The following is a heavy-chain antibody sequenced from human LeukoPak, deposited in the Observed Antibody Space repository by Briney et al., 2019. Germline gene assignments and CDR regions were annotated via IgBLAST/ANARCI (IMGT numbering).Heavy chain of an antibody. CDR2: IKQDGSEK. J-gene: IGHJ6*04. D-gene: IGHD2-2*01. CDR3: ARDGYCSSTSCYSHPGDV. Sequence: GGSLRLSCAASGFTFSSYWMSWVRQAPGKGLEWVANIKQDGSEKYYVDSVKGRFTISRDNAKNSLYLQMNSLRAEDTAVYYCARDGYCSSTSCYSHPGDVWGKGTTVTVSS. V-gene: IGHV3-7*01. CDR1: GFTFSSYW.